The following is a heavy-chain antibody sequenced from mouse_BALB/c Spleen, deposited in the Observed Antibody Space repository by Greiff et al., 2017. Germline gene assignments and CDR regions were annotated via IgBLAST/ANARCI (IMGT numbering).Heavy chain of an antibody. Sequence: EVKLMESGAELVKPGASVKLSCTASGFNIKDTYMHWVKQRPEQGLEWIGRIDPANGNTKYDPKFQGKATITADTSSNTAYLQLSSLTSEDTAVYYCARATENDGYRYYAMDYWGQGTSVTVSS. V-gene: IGHV14-3*02. CDR1: GFNIKDTY. J-gene: IGHJ4*01. CDR2: IDPANGNT. D-gene: IGHD2-3*01. CDR3: ARATENDGYRYYAMDY.